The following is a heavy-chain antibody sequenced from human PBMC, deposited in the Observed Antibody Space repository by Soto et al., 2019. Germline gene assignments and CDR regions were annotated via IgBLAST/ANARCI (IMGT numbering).Heavy chain of an antibody. CDR1: GYSFTDYH. D-gene: IGHD2-8*01. Sequence: VKVSCKASGYSFTDYHIHWVRQAPGQGLEWLGRINPKGGGTSTAQKFQGWVTMTTDTSISTASMELTRLTSDDTAIYYCARGDSTDCSNGVCSFFYNHDMDVWGQGTTVTSP. CDR3: ARGDSTDCSNGVCSFFYNHDMDV. J-gene: IGHJ6*02. CDR2: INPKGGGT. V-gene: IGHV1-2*04.